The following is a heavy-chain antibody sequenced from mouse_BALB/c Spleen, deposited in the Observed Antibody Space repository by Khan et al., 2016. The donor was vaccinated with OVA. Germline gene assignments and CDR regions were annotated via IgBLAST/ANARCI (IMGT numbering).Heavy chain of an antibody. CDR1: GFTFSTFG. D-gene: IGHD1-1*01. J-gene: IGHJ4*01. Sequence: EVELVESGGDLVKPGGSLKLSCAASGFTFSTFGMSWVRQTPDKRLEWVATISSGGHFTYFPDSVRGRFTISRDNAKNTLYLQMSRLKSEDTAMYYCARNITTGKDDYYPMDYWGQGTSVTVSS. V-gene: IGHV5-6*01. CDR2: ISSGGHFT. CDR3: ARNITTGKDDYYPMDY.